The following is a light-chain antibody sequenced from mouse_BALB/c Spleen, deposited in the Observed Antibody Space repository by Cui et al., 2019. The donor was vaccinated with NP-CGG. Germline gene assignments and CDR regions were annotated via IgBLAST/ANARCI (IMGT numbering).Light chain of an antibody. J-gene: IGLJ1*01. CDR2: GTN. V-gene: IGLV1*01. CDR3: ALWYSNHWV. CDR1: TGAVTTRNY. Sequence: QAVVTQESAPTTSPGETVTLTCRSSTGAVTTRNYANWVQEKPDHLFTGLIGGTNNRPPGVPARFSGSLIGDKAALTITGAQTEDEAIYFCALWYSNHWVFGGGTKLTVL.